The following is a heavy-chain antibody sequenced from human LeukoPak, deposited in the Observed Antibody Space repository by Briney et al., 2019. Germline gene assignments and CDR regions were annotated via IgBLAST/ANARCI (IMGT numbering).Heavy chain of an antibody. CDR3: AKDMVRYCSSTSCYSPMDV. CDR2: ISWNSGSI. V-gene: IGHV3-9*01. Sequence: GGSLRLSCAASGFTFDDYAMHWVRQAPGKGLEWVSGISWNSGSIGYADSVKGRFTISRDNAKNSLYLQMNSLRAEDTALYYCAKDMVRYCSSTSCYSPMDVWGKGTTVTASS. CDR1: GFTFDDYA. D-gene: IGHD2-2*02. J-gene: IGHJ6*03.